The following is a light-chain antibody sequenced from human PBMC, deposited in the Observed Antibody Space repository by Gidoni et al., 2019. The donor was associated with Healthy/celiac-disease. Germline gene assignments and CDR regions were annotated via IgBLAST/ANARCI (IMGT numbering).Light chain of an antibody. CDR1: SSNIVEGYD. CDR2: GNS. CDR3: QSYDSSLSVVV. J-gene: IGLJ2*01. Sequence: QSVLTQPHSVSGAPGQRVTISCTGSSSNIVEGYDVHWYQQLPGTAPKLLIYGNSIRPSGVPDRFSGSKSGTSASLAITGLQAEDEADYYCQSYDSSLSVVVFGGGTKLTVL. V-gene: IGLV1-40*01.